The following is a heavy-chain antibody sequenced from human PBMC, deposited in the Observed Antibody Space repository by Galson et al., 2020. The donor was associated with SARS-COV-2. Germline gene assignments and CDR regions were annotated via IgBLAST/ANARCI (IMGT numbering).Heavy chain of an antibody. V-gene: IGHV4-59*01. D-gene: IGHD2-15*01. Sequence: TCTVSGGSISSYHWSWIRQPPGRGLEWIAYIYYSGGTNYNPSLKSRVTMSVDMSRNQFSLELESVTAADTGVYFCARAGRERCSGGSCYPIFDYWGQGALVSVSS. J-gene: IGHJ4*02. CDR3: ARAGRERCSGGSCYPIFDY. CDR2: IYYSGGT. CDR1: GGSISSYH.